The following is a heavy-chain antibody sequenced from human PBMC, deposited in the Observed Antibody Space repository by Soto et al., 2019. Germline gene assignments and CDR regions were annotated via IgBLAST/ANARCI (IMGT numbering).Heavy chain of an antibody. CDR1: GYSFTNSW. J-gene: IGHJ6*02. D-gene: IGHD6-13*01. CDR2: IYPGDSDT. Sequence: GESLKISCKGSGYSFTNSWIGWVRQMPGKGLEWMGIIYPGDSDTRYSPSFQGQVTISADKSISTAYLQWSSLKASDTAMYYCARHEGTISSWYLSYYYYGMDVWGQGTTVTVSS. V-gene: IGHV5-51*01. CDR3: ARHEGTISSWYLSYYYYGMDV.